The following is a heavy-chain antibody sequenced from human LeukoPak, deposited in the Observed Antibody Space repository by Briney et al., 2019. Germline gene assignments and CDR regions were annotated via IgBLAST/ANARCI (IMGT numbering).Heavy chain of an antibody. V-gene: IGHV1-69*13. D-gene: IGHD3-22*01. J-gene: IGHJ4*02. CDR2: IIPIFGTA. CDR3: AREDYYDSSGYHHFDY. Sequence: ASVKVSCKASGGTFSSYAISWVRQAPGQGLEWMGGIIPIFGTANYAQKFQGRVTITADESTSTAYMELSSLRSEDTAVYYCAREDYYDSSGYHHFDYWGQGTLVTVSS. CDR1: GGTFSSYA.